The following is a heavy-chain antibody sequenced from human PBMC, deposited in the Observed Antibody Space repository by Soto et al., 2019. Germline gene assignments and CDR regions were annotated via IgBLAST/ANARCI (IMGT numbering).Heavy chain of an antibody. CDR2: ISGSGGST. CDR3: ATRHYDFWSGSSLYGMDV. Sequence: PGGSLRLSCAASGFTFSSYAMSWVRQAPGKGLEWVSAISGSGGSTYYADSVKGRFTISRDNSKNTLYLQMNSLRAEATAVYYCATRHYDFWSGSSLYGMDVWGQGTTVTVS. V-gene: IGHV3-23*01. J-gene: IGHJ6*02. D-gene: IGHD3-3*01. CDR1: GFTFSSYA.